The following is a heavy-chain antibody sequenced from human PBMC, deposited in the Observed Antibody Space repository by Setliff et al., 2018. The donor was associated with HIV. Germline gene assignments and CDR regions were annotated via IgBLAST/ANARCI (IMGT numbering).Heavy chain of an antibody. CDR1: GYNFTSYW. V-gene: IGHV5-51*01. CDR3: ARFWNSGSYRDAFDI. D-gene: IGHD1-26*01. CDR2: IYPGDSDT. J-gene: IGHJ3*02. Sequence: PGESLKISCKGSGYNFTSYWIGWVRQMSGKGLEWMGIIYPGDSDTRYSPSFQGQVIISADKSISTAYLQWSSLKASDSAMYYCARFWNSGSYRDAFDIWGQGTMVTVSS.